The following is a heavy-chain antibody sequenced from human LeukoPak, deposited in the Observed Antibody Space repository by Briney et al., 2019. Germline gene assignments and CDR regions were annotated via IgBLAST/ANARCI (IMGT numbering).Heavy chain of an antibody. J-gene: IGHJ2*01. D-gene: IGHD3-10*01. CDR3: ARRRYYASGSQWYFDL. CDR2: IYNRGNT. Sequence: PSETLSLTCTVSGGSIRSYYWSWIRQPPGKGLEWIGYIYNRGNTNYNPSLKSRVTISVDTSKNQFSLNLSSVTASDTAVYYCARRRYYASGSQWYFDLWGRGTLVTVSS. V-gene: IGHV4-59*08. CDR1: GGSIRSYY.